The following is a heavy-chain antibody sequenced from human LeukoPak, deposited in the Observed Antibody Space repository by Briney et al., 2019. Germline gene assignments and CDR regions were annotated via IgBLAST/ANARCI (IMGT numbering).Heavy chain of an antibody. J-gene: IGHJ6*03. CDR1: GFSFRNYG. CDR2: IWSDGNNK. V-gene: IGHV3-30*02. Sequence: GGSLRLSCVASGFSFRNYGMHWVRQATGKGLEWVSFIWSDGNNKKYGDSVKGRFTISRDNSNNMLYLQMDSLRPEDTGVYYCAKDPGASVPGFYMDVWGKGTRVIVSS. CDR3: AKDPGASVPGFYMDV. D-gene: IGHD2-8*02.